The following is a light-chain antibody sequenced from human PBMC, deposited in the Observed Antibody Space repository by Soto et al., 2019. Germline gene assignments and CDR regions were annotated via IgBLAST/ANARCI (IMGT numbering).Light chain of an antibody. CDR1: QSIRNY. V-gene: IGKV1-39*01. J-gene: IGKJ2*01. Sequence: DIQMTQSPSSLSASVGDRVTITCRASQSIRNYLNWYQQKPGKAPKLLIYAASSLQSGVPSRFSGSGSGTDFTLTFSRLQPEDFATYYWQQSNSAPYTFGQGTKLEIK. CDR3: QQSNSAPYT. CDR2: AAS.